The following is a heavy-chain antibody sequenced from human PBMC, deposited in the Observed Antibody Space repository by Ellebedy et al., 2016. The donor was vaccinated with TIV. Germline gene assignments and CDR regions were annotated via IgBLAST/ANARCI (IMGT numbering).Heavy chain of an antibody. Sequence: ASVKVSCKASGYTFTSYAMHWVRQAPGQRLEWMGWINAGNGNTKYSQKFQDRVIITRDTSASTAYMELRSLRSDDTAVYYCARDGGRGDFDMIPVFITTYCFDYWGQGTLVTVSS. V-gene: IGHV1-3*01. CDR3: ARDGGRGDFDMIPVFITTYCFDY. D-gene: IGHD3-22*01. CDR2: INAGNGNT. CDR1: GYTFTSYA. J-gene: IGHJ4*02.